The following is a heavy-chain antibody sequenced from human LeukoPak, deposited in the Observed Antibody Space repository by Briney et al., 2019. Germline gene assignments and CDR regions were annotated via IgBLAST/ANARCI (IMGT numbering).Heavy chain of an antibody. V-gene: IGHV4-59*08. Sequence: PSETLSLTCTVSGGSISSYYWSWIRQPPGKGLEWIGYIYYSGSTNYNPSLESRVTISLDTSKNQFSLQLSSVTAADTAVYYCARHLGYFDSSGYGFDIWGQGTMVTVSS. CDR3: ARHLGYFDSSGYGFDI. J-gene: IGHJ3*02. CDR1: GGSISSYY. CDR2: IYYSGST. D-gene: IGHD3-22*01.